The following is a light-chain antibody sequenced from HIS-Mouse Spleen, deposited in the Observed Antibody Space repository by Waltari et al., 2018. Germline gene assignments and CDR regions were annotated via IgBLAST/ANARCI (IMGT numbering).Light chain of an antibody. Sequence: SYELPQPPSLSVSPGQTARITCSGDALPKKYAYWYQQKSGQAPVLVIYEDSKRPSGIAERFSGSSSGTMATLTISGAQVEDEADYYCYSTDSSGNHRVFGGGTKLTVL. V-gene: IGLV3-10*01. CDR1: ALPKKY. J-gene: IGLJ2*01. CDR2: EDS. CDR3: YSTDSSGNHRV.